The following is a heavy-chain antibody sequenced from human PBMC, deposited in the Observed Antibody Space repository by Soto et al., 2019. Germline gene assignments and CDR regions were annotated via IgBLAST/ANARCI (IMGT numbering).Heavy chain of an antibody. CDR1: GFPFNNYA. Sequence: PGVSLILSWAASGFPFNNYAMHWVRQAPGKGLEWVAVIWHDGSNEHYADSVKGRFRIARDNSNNTLYLQMNSLRGEDTALYYCARDDVSMVTTFLDYWGLGTLVTVSS. CDR3: ARDDVSMVTTFLDY. CDR2: IWHDGSNE. D-gene: IGHD2-21*02. J-gene: IGHJ4*02. V-gene: IGHV3-33*01.